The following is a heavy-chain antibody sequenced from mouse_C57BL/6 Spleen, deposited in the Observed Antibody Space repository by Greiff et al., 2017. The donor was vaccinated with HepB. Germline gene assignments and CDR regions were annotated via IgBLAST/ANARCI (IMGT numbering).Heavy chain of an antibody. D-gene: IGHD4-1*01. CDR3: ARNWGDFDY. CDR2: ISGGGGNT. V-gene: IGHV5-9*01. Sequence: DVHLVESGGGLVKPGGSLKLSCAASGFTFSSYTMSWVRQTPEKRLEWVATISGGGGNTYYPDSVKGRFTISRDNAKNTLYLQMSSLRSEDTALYYCARNWGDFDYWGQGTTLTVSS. J-gene: IGHJ2*01. CDR1: GFTFSSYT.